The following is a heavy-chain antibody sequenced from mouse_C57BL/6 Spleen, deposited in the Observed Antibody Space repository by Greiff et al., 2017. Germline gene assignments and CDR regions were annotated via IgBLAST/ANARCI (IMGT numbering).Heavy chain of an antibody. J-gene: IGHJ1*03. CDR2: INPNNGGT. CDR3: ARVYWYFDV. Sequence: EVQLQQSGPELVKPGASVKISCKASGYTFTDYYMNWVKQSHGKSLEWIGDINPNNGGTSYNQKFKGKATLTVDKSSSTAYMELRSLTSDDSAVYFCARVYWYFDVWGKGTTVTVSS. V-gene: IGHV1-26*01. CDR1: GYTFTDYY.